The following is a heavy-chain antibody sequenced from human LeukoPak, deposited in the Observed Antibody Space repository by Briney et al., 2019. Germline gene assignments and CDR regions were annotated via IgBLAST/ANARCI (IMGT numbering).Heavy chain of an antibody. CDR1: GFNFITAA. J-gene: IGHJ3*01. CDR2: IGSSGGST. CDR3: VKDIQLST. V-gene: IGHV3-23*01. Sequence: GGSLRLSCAASGFNFITAAMTWVRQAPGKGLEWVSLIGSSGGSTYYADSVKGRLTISRDNFNHTLSLQMNSLRVEDTAIYYCVKDIQLSTWGLGTMVTVSS. D-gene: IGHD5-24*01.